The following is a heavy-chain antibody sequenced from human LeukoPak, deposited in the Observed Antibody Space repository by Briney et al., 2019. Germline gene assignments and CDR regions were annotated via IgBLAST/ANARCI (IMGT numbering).Heavy chain of an antibody. V-gene: IGHV1-69*01. CDR3: AREMRFGELYYYYYGMDV. J-gene: IGHJ6*04. CDR2: IIPIFGTA. D-gene: IGHD3-10*01. Sequence: PVKVSCKASGGAFSSYAISWVRQAPGQGLEWMGGIIPIFGTANYAQKFQGRVTITADESTSTAYMELSSLRSEDTAVYYCAREMRFGELYYYYYGMDVWGKGTTVTVSS. CDR1: GGAFSSYA.